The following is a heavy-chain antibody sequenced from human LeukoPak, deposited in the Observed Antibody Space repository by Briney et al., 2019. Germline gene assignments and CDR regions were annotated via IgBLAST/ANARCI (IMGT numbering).Heavy chain of an antibody. CDR1: GYTFTSYY. CDR3: AGDGRTYYYDSSGYSPVDY. D-gene: IGHD3-22*01. J-gene: IGHJ4*02. Sequence: ASVKLSCKASGYTFTSYYMHWVRQAPGQWLEWMGIINPSGGSTSYAQKLQGRVTMTRDMSTSTVYMELSSLRSEDTAVYYCAGDGRTYYYDSSGYSPVDYWGQGTLVTVSS. CDR2: INPSGGST. V-gene: IGHV1-46*04.